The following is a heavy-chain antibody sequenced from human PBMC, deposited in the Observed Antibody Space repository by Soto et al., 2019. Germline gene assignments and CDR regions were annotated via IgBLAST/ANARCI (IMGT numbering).Heavy chain of an antibody. CDR2: IYYSGST. D-gene: IGHD3-9*01. CDR3: ASSLGYYDILTGSRIGKYYFDY. Sequence: PSETLSLTCTVSGGSISSYYWSWIRQPPGKGLEWIGYIYYSGSTNYNPSLKSRVTISVDTSKNQFSLKLSSVTAADTAVYYCASSLGYYDILTGSRIGKYYFDYWGQGTLVTVSS. V-gene: IGHV4-59*08. CDR1: GGSISSYY. J-gene: IGHJ4*02.